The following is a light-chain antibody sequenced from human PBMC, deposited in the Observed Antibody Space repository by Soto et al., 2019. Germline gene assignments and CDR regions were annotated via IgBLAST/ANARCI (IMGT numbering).Light chain of an antibody. CDR2: GAS. Sequence: EIVLTQSPGTLSLSPGERATLSCRASQSFGSSYLAWYQQIPGQAPRLLIYGASSRATGIPDRFSGSGSGTDFTLTISRLEPEDFAVYYCQQYVSSPRTFGQGTKLEIK. V-gene: IGKV3-20*01. CDR3: QQYVSSPRT. J-gene: IGKJ2*01. CDR1: QSFGSSY.